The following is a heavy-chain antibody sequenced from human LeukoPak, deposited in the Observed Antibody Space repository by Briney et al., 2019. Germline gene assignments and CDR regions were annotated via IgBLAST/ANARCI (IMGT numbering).Heavy chain of an antibody. Sequence: ASVKVSCKASGYTFTSYYMHWVRQAPGQGLEWMVIINPSGGSTSCAQKFQGRVTMTRDMSTSTVYQALSSLRSEDTAVYYCARGEMGLTGTTWFDPWGQGTLVTVSS. V-gene: IGHV1-46*01. CDR2: INPSGGST. D-gene: IGHD1-7*01. CDR3: ARGEMGLTGTTWFDP. J-gene: IGHJ5*02. CDR1: GYTFTSYY.